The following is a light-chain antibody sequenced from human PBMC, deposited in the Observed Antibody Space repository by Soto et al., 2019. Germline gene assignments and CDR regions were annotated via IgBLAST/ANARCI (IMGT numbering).Light chain of an antibody. V-gene: IGKV3-20*01. CDR3: QQYMSSVT. J-gene: IGKJ1*01. CDR1: QSVDTTF. CDR2: GAS. Sequence: EIVLTQSPGSLSLSPAQRATLSCRASQSVDTTFFAWYQKKPGQAPRLLIQGASKRATGIPDRFSGSGSGTDFTLIISRLEPEDFAVYYCQQYMSSVTFGQGTKVEIK.